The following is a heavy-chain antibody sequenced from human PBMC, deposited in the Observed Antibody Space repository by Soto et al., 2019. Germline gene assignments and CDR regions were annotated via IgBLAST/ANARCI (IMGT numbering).Heavy chain of an antibody. CDR2: ISGRDGNI. CDR3: AGDQGPNYMAV. J-gene: IGHJ6*03. V-gene: IGHV3-11*01. Sequence: QVQLVESGGGLVQPGGSLRLSCAASGFTFSDSFMSWSRQTPGKGLEWLSYISGRDGNICYAESGRGRFTISRDNAKNSVYLQMNSLRAEDTAVYYCAGDQGPNYMAVWGKGTTVTVS. CDR1: GFTFSDSF.